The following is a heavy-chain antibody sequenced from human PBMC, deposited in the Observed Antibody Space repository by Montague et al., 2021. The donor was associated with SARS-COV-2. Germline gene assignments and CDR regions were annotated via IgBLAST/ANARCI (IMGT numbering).Heavy chain of an antibody. D-gene: IGHD3-3*01. CDR2: INHRGST. CDR1: GGSFSGYY. V-gene: IGHV4-34*01. CDR3: ARGTGPRSITLFGVIISGHVLDI. Sequence: SETLSLTCAVYGGSFSGYYWSWIRQPPGKGLEWNGEINHRGSTNYNPSLKSRVIISVDTSKNQFSLKLSSVTAADTDVYYCARGTGPRSITLFGVIISGHVLDIWGQGTMVTVSS. J-gene: IGHJ3*02.